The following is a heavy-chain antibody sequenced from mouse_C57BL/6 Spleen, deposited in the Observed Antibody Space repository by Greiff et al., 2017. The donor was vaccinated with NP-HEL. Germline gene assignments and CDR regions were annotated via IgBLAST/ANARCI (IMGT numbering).Heavy chain of an antibody. J-gene: IGHJ3*01. CDR3: ARSYSNYETGPWFAY. CDR2: IWTGGGT. D-gene: IGHD2-5*01. V-gene: IGHV2-9-1*01. CDR1: GFSLTSYA. Sequence: VKLMESGPGLVAPSQCLSITCTVSGFSLTSYAISWVRQPPGKGLEWLGVIWTGGGTNYNSALKYRLSISKDNNKSQVFLKMNSLQTDDTARYYCARSYSNYETGPWFAYWGQGTLVTVSA.